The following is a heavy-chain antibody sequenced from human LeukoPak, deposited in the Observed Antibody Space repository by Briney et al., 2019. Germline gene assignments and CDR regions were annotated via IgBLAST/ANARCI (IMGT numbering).Heavy chain of an antibody. Sequence: GGSLRLSCAASGVTFDDYAMHWVRQAPGKGLEWVSGISWNSGSIGYADSVKGRFTISRDNAKNSLYLQMNSLRAEDMALYYCAKENPTGDYFDYWGQGTLVTVSS. D-gene: IGHD7-27*01. CDR3: AKENPTGDYFDY. CDR1: GVTFDDYA. V-gene: IGHV3-9*03. CDR2: ISWNSGSI. J-gene: IGHJ4*02.